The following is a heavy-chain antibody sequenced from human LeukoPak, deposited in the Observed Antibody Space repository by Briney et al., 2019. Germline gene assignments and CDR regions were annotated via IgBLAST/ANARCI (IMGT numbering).Heavy chain of an antibody. D-gene: IGHD3-3*01. V-gene: IGHV3-7*01. CDR2: IKQDGSEK. Sequence: GGSLRLSCAASGFTFSSYWMSWVRQAPGKGLEWVANIKQDGSEKYYVDSVKGRFTISRDNAKNSLYLQMNSLRAEDTAVYYCARDQDDFWSGYYDPFDYWGQGTLVTVSS. CDR3: ARDQDDFWSGYYDPFDY. J-gene: IGHJ4*02. CDR1: GFTFSSYW.